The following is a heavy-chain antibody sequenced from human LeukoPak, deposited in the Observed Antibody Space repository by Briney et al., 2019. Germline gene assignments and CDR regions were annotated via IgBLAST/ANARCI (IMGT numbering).Heavy chain of an antibody. CDR1: GFTFSNYW. D-gene: IGHD6-19*01. CDR3: ARDRPSGWYLQYYFNY. Sequence: GGSLRLSCVVSGFTFSNYWMSWVRQAPGKGLEWVANIKPDGSEKNYVDSVKGRFTISRDNAKNSLYLQTNSLRAEDTAVYYCARDRPSGWYLQYYFNYWGQGNLVTVSS. J-gene: IGHJ4*02. CDR2: IKPDGSEK. V-gene: IGHV3-7*04.